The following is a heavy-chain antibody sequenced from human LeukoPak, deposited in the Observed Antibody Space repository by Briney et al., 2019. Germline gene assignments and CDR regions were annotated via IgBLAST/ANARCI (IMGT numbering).Heavy chain of an antibody. Sequence: SETLSLTCTVSGGSISSYYWSWIRQPPGKGLEWIGYIYYSGSTNYNPSLKSRVTISVDTSKNQFSLKLSSVTAADTAVYYCARETEAYGMDVWGQGTTVTVSS. CDR1: GGSISSYY. D-gene: IGHD1-1*01. V-gene: IGHV4-59*01. CDR2: IYYSGST. CDR3: ARETEAYGMDV. J-gene: IGHJ6*02.